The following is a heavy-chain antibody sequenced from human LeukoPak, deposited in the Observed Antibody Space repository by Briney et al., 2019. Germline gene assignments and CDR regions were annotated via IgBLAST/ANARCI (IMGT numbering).Heavy chain of an antibody. D-gene: IGHD1-26*01. CDR3: ARDHTQWELLLDY. J-gene: IGHJ4*02. CDR1: GFTFDDYG. Sequence: RAGGSLRLSCAASGFTFDDYGMSWVRQAPGKGLEWVSGINWNGGSTGYADSVKGRFTISRDNAKNSLYLQMNSLRAEDTAVYYCARDHTQWELLLDYWGQGTLVTVSS. CDR2: INWNGGST. V-gene: IGHV3-20*04.